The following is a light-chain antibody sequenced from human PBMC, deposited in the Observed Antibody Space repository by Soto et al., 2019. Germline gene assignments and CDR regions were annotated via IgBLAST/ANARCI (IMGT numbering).Light chain of an antibody. CDR3: QHRAGWPPALT. Sequence: IVLTQSPGTLSLSPGERGALSCRASQSVSSNYVAWYQQKPGQAPRLLISGASNRATGTPARFSGSGSVTDFTLTISSLEPEDFAVYFCQHRAGWPPALTFGGGTKVDIK. CDR2: GAS. V-gene: IGKV3-11*01. CDR1: QSVSSN. J-gene: IGKJ4*01.